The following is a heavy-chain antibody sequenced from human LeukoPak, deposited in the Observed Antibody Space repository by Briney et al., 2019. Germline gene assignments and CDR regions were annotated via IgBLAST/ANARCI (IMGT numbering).Heavy chain of an antibody. CDR3: ARGGYDFWSGYYRPDAFDI. Sequence: GGSLRLSCAASGFTFSDYYMSWIRQAPGKGLEWVSYISSSGSTIYYADSVKGRFTISRDNAKNSLYLQMNSLRAEDTAVYYCARGGYDFWSGYYRPDAFDIWGLGTMVTVSS. D-gene: IGHD3-3*01. CDR1: GFTFSDYY. J-gene: IGHJ3*02. CDR2: ISSSGSTI. V-gene: IGHV3-11*04.